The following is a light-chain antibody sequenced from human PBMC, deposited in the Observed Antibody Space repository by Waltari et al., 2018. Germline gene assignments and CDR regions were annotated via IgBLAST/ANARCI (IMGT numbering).Light chain of an antibody. J-gene: IGLJ1*01. CDR2: EDS. Sequence: SYELTQPPSVSVSPGQTASITCSAYKLGNKFVSWYQQKPGQAPVLVIHEDSKRPPGIRERISDSNAGNRATLTISGTQAMDEADYYCQAWDSGFYVFGSGTKVTVL. CDR1: KLGNKF. CDR3: QAWDSGFYV. V-gene: IGLV3-1*01.